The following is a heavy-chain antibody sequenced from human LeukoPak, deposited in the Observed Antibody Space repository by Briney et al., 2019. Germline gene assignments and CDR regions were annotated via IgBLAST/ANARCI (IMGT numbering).Heavy chain of an antibody. CDR1: GGSFSGYY. V-gene: IGHV4-59*01. CDR3: ARGSSSWYSTESYFDY. J-gene: IGHJ4*02. CDR2: IYYSGST. D-gene: IGHD6-13*01. Sequence: PSETLSLTCAVYGGSFSGYYWSWIRQPPGKGLEWIGYIYYSGSTNYNPSLKSRVTISVDTSKNQFSLKLSSVTAADTAVYYCARGSSSWYSTESYFDYWGQGTLVTVSS.